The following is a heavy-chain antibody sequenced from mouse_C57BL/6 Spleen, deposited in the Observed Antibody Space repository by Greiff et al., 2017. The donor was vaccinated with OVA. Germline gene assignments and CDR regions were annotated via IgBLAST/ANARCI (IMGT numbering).Heavy chain of an antibody. V-gene: IGHV1-54*01. Sequence: VQLQQSGAELVRPGTSVKVSCKASGYAFTNYLIEWVKQRPGQGLEWIGVINPGSGGTNYNEKFKGKATLTADTSSSTAYMHLSSLTSEDSAVYFCARSTASMDYWGQGTSVTVSS. J-gene: IGHJ4*01. CDR2: INPGSGGT. D-gene: IGHD3-2*01. CDR3: ARSTASMDY. CDR1: GYAFTNYL.